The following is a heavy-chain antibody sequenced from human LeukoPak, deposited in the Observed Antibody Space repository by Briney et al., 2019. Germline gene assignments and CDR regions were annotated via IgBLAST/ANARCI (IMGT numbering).Heavy chain of an antibody. CDR3: ARDRSEDYYYYYGMDV. J-gene: IGHJ6*02. CDR2: ISGSDGST. Sequence: GGSLRLSCAASGFTFSSYAMSWVRLAPGKGLQWVSVISGSDGSTYYADSVKGRFTISRDNAKNSLYLQMNSLRAEDTAVYYCARDRSEDYYYYYGMDVWGQGTTVTVSS. V-gene: IGHV3-23*01. CDR1: GFTFSSYA.